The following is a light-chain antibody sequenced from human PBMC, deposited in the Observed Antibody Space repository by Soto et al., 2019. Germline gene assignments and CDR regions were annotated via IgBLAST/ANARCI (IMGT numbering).Light chain of an antibody. CDR1: SGHSSFA. Sequence: QAVVTQSPSASASLGASVKLTCILTSGHSSFAIAWHQQRPEKGLRFLMKVNNDGSHMKGDGIPDRFSGSSSGAERYLTISSLQSEDEAEYHCQTWGTGYVVFGGGTKVTVL. V-gene: IGLV4-69*01. CDR2: VNNDGSH. J-gene: IGLJ2*01. CDR3: QTWGTGYVV.